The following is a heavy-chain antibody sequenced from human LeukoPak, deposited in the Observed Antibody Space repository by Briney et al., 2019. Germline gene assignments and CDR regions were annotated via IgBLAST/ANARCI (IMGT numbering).Heavy chain of an antibody. Sequence: GGSLRLSCAASGFTFSSYGMHWVRQAPGKGLEWVAVISYDGSNKYYADSVKGRFTISRDNSKNTLYLQMNSLRAEDTAVYYCAKDRYGDYLYGMDVWGQGTTVTVSS. CDR2: ISYDGSNK. J-gene: IGHJ6*02. D-gene: IGHD4-17*01. CDR3: AKDRYGDYLYGMDV. CDR1: GFTFSSYG. V-gene: IGHV3-30*18.